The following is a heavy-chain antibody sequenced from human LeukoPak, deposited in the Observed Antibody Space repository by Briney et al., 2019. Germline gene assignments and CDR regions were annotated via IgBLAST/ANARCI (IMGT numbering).Heavy chain of an antibody. V-gene: IGHV4-31*03. Sequence: PSETLSLTCTVSGGSISSGGYYWSWIRQHPGKGLEWIGYIYYSGSTYYNPSLKSRVTISVDTSKNQFSLKLSSVTAADTAVYYCARGLGYDYVWGSYRYLDYWGQGTLVTVSS. D-gene: IGHD3-16*02. CDR1: GGSISSGGYY. CDR3: ARGLGYDYVWGSYRYLDY. J-gene: IGHJ4*02. CDR2: IYYSGST.